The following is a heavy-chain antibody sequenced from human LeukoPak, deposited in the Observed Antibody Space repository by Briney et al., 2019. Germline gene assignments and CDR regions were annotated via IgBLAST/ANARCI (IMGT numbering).Heavy chain of an antibody. D-gene: IGHD3-9*01. CDR3: ARALLRYFDQTKFDP. J-gene: IGHJ5*02. V-gene: IGHV3-11*01. Sequence: GRSLRLSCAASGFTFSDYYMSWIRQAPGKGLEWVSYISSSGSTIYYADSVKGRFTISRDNDKNSLYLQMNSLRAEDTAVYYCARALLRYFDQTKFDPWGQGTLVTVSS. CDR1: GFTFSDYY. CDR2: ISSSGSTI.